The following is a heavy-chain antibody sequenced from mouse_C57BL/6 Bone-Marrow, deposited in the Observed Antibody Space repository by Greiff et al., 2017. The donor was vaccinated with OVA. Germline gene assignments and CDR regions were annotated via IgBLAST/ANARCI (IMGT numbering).Heavy chain of an antibody. V-gene: IGHV1-64*01. CDR2: IHPNSGST. D-gene: IGHD1-1*01. Sequence: QVQLQQPGAELVKPGASVKLSCKASCYTFTSYWMHWVKQRPGQGLEWIGMIHPNSGSTNYNEKFKSKATLTVDKSSSTAYMKLSSLTSEDSSVYYCARKPYYGFDDWGQGTTLTVSS. CDR3: ARKPYYGFDD. CDR1: CYTFTSYW. J-gene: IGHJ2*01.